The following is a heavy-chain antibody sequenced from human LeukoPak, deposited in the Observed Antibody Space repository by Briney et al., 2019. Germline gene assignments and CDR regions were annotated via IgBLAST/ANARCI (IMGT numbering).Heavy chain of an antibody. CDR2: FYISGST. CDR1: GGSISSYY. CDR3: ARDQTGWFDH. J-gene: IGHJ5*02. Sequence: SETLSLTGTVSGGSISSYYWSWIRQPAGKGPEWIGRFYISGSTHYSPPLKSRVTVSLDKSRNQFSLKMSSVTAADTAVYYCARDQTGWFDHWGQGILVTVSS. V-gene: IGHV4-4*07.